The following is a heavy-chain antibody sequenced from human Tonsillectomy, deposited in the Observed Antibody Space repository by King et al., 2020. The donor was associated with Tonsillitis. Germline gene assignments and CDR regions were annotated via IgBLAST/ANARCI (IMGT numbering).Heavy chain of an antibody. Sequence: VQLVESGAEVKKPGASVKVSCKASGYTFSSYTFTSYYMHWVRQAPGQGLEWMGMINPSSDTTTYAQNIQGRVTMTRDTSTSTAYMELSSLRSEDTAVYYCASGYFHDSSGEGWFDPWGQGTLVTVSS. CDR2: INPSSDTT. J-gene: IGHJ5*02. V-gene: IGHV1-46*03. D-gene: IGHD3-22*01. CDR1: GYTFSSYTFTSYY. CDR3: ASGYFHDSSGEGWFDP.